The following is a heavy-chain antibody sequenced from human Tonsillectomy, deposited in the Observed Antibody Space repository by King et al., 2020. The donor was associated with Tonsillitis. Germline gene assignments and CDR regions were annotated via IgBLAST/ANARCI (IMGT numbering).Heavy chain of an antibody. D-gene: IGHD2-15*01. V-gene: IGHV3-9*01. CDR2: IRWNSWSI. CDR1: GFTFGEYA. Sequence: VQLVESGGDLVQPGRSLRLSCTASGFTFGEYAMHWVRQVPGKGLVWVSSIRWNSWSIGYADSVRGRFTIARDNATNSLYLLLNSLRGEDTALYYCSKDFVRMVDRPIPHHYYFYMDVWGKGTTVTVSS. J-gene: IGHJ6*03. CDR3: SKDFVRMVDRPIPHHYYFYMDV.